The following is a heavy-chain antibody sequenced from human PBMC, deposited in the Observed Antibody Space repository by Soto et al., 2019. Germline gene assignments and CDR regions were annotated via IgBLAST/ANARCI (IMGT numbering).Heavy chain of an antibody. CDR2: IWYDGSQK. CDR3: AKEVWGLYTFGRPLDN. V-gene: IGHV3-33*07. CDR1: GFNFSKFG. Sequence: QAHLVESGGRVVQPGRSLRLSCAASGFNFSKFGMYWVRQAPGKGLEWVAVIWYDGSQKYYADSVKGRFTISRDNSNNTLYLQMSSLRAGDTAVYYCAKEVWGLYTFGRPLDNWGHGTLVTVSS. D-gene: IGHD3-16*01. J-gene: IGHJ4*01.